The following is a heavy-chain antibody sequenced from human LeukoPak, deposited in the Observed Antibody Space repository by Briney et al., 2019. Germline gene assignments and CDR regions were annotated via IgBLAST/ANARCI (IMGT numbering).Heavy chain of an antibody. Sequence: GGSLRLSCAASGFTFSSYGMSWVRQAPGKGLEWVSGISGSGGSTYYADSVKSRFTISRDNSKNTLYLQMNSLRAEDTAVYYCAKEDSGSYFWYYYYYMDVWGKGTTVTISS. CDR2: ISGSGGST. J-gene: IGHJ6*03. V-gene: IGHV3-23*01. D-gene: IGHD1-26*01. CDR3: AKEDSGSYFWYYYYYMDV. CDR1: GFTFSSYG.